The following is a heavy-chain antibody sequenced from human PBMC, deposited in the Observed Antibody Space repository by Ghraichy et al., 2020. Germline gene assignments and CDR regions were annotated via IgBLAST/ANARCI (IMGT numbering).Heavy chain of an antibody. CDR3: AKASYDFWSGYFDY. CDR2: ISGSGGST. CDR1: GFTFSSYA. V-gene: IGHV3-23*01. Sequence: GGSLRLSCAASGFTFSSYAMSWVRQAPGKGLEWVSAISGSGGSTYYADSVKGRFTISRDNSKNTLYLQMNSLRAEDTAIYYCAKASYDFWSGYFDYWGQGTLVTVSS. J-gene: IGHJ4*02. D-gene: IGHD3-3*01.